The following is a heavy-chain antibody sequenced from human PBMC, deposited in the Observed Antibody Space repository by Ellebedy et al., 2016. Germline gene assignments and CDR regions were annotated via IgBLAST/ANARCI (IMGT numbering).Heavy chain of an antibody. D-gene: IGHD5-24*01. V-gene: IGHV4-4*02. Sequence: SETLSLTXDVSGTSISSGKWWIWVRQSPGQGLEWIGEMFPTGTTNYNPSLKSRVTISVDTSKNQFSLKLTSVSAADTAVYYCARDGRDGYNLVYWGQGILVTVSS. CDR1: GTSISSGKW. CDR3: ARDGRDGYNLVY. CDR2: MFPTGTT. J-gene: IGHJ4*02.